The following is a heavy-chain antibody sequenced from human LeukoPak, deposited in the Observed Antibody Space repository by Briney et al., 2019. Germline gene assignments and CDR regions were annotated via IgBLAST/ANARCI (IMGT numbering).Heavy chain of an antibody. D-gene: IGHD6-19*01. CDR3: ARDHSSGWYPLNWFDP. CDR2: INPNSGGT. V-gene: IGHV1-2*02. Sequence: GASVKVSCKASGYTFTGYYMHWVRQAPGQGLERMGWINPNSGGTNYAQKFQGRVTMTRDTSISTAYMELSRLRSDDTAVYYCARDHSSGWYPLNWFDPWGQGTLVTVSS. CDR1: GYTFTGYY. J-gene: IGHJ5*02.